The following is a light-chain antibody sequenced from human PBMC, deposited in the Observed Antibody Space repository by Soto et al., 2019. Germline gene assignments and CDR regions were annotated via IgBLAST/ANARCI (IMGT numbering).Light chain of an antibody. V-gene: IGLV2-14*01. Sequence: QSVLTQPASVSGSPGQSITISCTGTSSDVGGYNYVSWYQQHPGIAPKLMIYDVSNRPSGVSNRFSGSKSGNTASLTISGLQAEDEADYYCSSYTTSGSLVFGGGTKLTVL. CDR1: SSDVGGYNY. CDR3: SSYTTSGSLV. CDR2: DVS. J-gene: IGLJ2*01.